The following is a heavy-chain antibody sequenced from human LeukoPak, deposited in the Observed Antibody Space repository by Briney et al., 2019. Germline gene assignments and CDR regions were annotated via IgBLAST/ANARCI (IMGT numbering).Heavy chain of an antibody. CDR2: IYPGDSDT. Sequence: GESLKISCKGSGYTFTSYWIGWGRQMPGKGLEWMGIIYPGDSDTRYSPSFQGQVTISVDKSISPAYLQWSSLKASDTATYYCARDYGSGTYRDAFDIWGQGTMVTVSS. J-gene: IGHJ3*02. D-gene: IGHD3-10*01. CDR1: GYTFTSYW. CDR3: ARDYGSGTYRDAFDI. V-gene: IGHV5-51*01.